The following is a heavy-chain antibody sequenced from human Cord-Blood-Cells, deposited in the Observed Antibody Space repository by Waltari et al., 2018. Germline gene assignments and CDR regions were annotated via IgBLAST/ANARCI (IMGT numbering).Heavy chain of an antibody. Sequence: QAQLVQSGAEVKKPGDSVKVSCKVSGSTLTELSIHWVGPAPGKGLEWMGGFDPEDGETIYAQKFQGRVTMTEDTSTDTAYMELSSLRSEDTAVYYCATGDSSELFFDYWGQGTLVTVSS. J-gene: IGHJ4*02. CDR2: FDPEDGET. CDR3: ATGDSSELFFDY. CDR1: GSTLTELS. D-gene: IGHD3-22*01. V-gene: IGHV1-24*01.